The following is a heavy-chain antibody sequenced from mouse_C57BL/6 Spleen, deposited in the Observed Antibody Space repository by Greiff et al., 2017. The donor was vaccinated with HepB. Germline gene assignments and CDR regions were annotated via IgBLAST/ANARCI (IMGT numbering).Heavy chain of an antibody. CDR3: ARGGPYYFDY. V-gene: IGHV1-69*01. CDR1: GYTFTSYW. CDR2: IDPSDSYT. J-gene: IGHJ2*01. Sequence: VQLQQSGAELVMPGASVKLSCKASGYTFTSYWMHWVKQRPGQGLEWIGEIDPSDSYTNYNQKFKGKSTLTVDKSSSTAYMQLSSLTSEDSAVYYCARGGPYYFDYWGQDTTLTVSS. D-gene: IGHD3-3*01.